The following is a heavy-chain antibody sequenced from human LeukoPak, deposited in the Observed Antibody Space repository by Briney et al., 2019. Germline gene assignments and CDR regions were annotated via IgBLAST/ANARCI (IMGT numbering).Heavy chain of an antibody. CDR3: AREFVEPAAMEFDP. CDR2: ISKSGRII. J-gene: IGHJ5*02. D-gene: IGHD2-2*01. V-gene: IGHV3-48*03. Sequence: GGSLRLSCAASGFTFSNYEMNWVRQAPGKGLEWVSYISKSGRIIYYADSVKGRFIISRDDAKNSVYLQMNSLRAEDTAHYYWAREFVEPAAMEFDPWGQGTLVTVSS. CDR1: GFTFSNYE.